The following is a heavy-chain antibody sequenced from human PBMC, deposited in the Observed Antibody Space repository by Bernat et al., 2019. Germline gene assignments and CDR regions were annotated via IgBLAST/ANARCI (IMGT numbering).Heavy chain of an antibody. J-gene: IGHJ5*02. D-gene: IGHD4-17*01. CDR2: IYHSGGT. CDR3: ARGGDYLWGPTNWFDP. CDR1: GYPNSSWYH. Sequence: QLQELGPGLGKPSETLSPPFPVFGYPNSSWYHLGLVRQPPGKGLEWIGSIYHSGGTYYNPSLKSRVTISVGTSKNQFSLKLSSVTAADTAVYYCARGGDYLWGPTNWFDPWGQGTLVTVSS. V-gene: IGHV4-38-2*01.